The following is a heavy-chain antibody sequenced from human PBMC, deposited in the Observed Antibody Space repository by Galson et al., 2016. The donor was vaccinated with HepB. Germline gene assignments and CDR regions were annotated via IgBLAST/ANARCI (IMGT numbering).Heavy chain of an antibody. Sequence: SLRLSCAASGFTLSGYSMNWVRQAPGKGLEWVSSISSGSSYIYHADSVKGRFTVSRDNGKNSLYLQMNSLRDEDTAVYYCARGLLYCDWYQLEGYGMGVWGQGTTVTVSS. J-gene: IGHJ6*02. CDR1: GFTLSGYS. CDR2: ISSGSSYI. D-gene: IGHD3-9*01. V-gene: IGHV3-21*01. CDR3: ARGLLYCDWYQLEGYGMGV.